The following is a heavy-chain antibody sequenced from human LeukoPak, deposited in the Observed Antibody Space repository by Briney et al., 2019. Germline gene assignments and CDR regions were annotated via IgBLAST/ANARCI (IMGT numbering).Heavy chain of an antibody. V-gene: IGHV3-30-3*01. J-gene: IGHJ4*02. D-gene: IGHD3-10*01. CDR3: ARGRNSGSFIIDY. Sequence: PGGSLRLSCAGSGFTFASYAVYWVRQAPGKRLEWVAFISSDGTTEHYRDSVKGRFTLSRDNSKNTVSLQMNSLGTEDTAVYYCARGRNSGSFIIDYWGQGALVTVSS. CDR1: GFTFASYA. CDR2: ISSDGTTE.